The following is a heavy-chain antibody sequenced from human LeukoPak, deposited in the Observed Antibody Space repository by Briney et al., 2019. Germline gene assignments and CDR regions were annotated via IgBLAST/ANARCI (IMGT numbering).Heavy chain of an antibody. CDR2: ISGSGGST. V-gene: IGHV3-23*01. J-gene: IGHJ1*01. CDR3: ATDAYFDMRGGPRR. CDR1: GFTFSSYA. Sequence: GGSLRLSCAASGFTFSSYAMSWVRQAPGKGLEWVPAISGSGGSTYYADSVKGRFTISRDNSKNTLFLELNSLRAEDTAVYYCATDAYFDMRGGPRRWGQGTLVSVSS. D-gene: IGHD3-9*01.